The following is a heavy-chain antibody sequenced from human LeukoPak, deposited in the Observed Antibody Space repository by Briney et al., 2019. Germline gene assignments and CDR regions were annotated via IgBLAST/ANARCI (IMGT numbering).Heavy chain of an antibody. D-gene: IGHD1-26*01. V-gene: IGHV3-48*03. CDR1: GFTFNTYE. CDR2: ITSSGNTI. J-gene: IGHJ3*02. CDR3: ARDFVSGSSDSFDI. Sequence: GGSPRLSCAASGFTFNTYEMNWVRQAPGKGLEWVSYITSSGNTIYYADSVKGRFTISRDNAKNSLYLQMHSLRAEDTAVYYCARDFVSGSSDSFDIWGQGTMVTVSS.